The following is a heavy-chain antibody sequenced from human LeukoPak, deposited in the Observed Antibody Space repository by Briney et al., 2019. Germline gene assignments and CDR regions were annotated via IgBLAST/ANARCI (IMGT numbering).Heavy chain of an antibody. CDR2: INHSGST. J-gene: IGHJ5*02. D-gene: IGHD5-24*01. Sequence: SGTLSLTCAVYGGSFSGYYWSWIRQPPGKGLEWIGEINHSGSTNYNPSLKSRVTISVDTSKNQFSLKLSSVTAADTAVYYCARVGDRFDPWGQGTPVTVSS. V-gene: IGHV4-34*01. CDR1: GGSFSGYY. CDR3: ARVGDRFDP.